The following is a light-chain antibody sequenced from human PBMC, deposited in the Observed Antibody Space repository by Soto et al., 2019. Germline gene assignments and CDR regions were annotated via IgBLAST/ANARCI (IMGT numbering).Light chain of an antibody. CDR1: QSISSY. V-gene: IGKV3-11*01. CDR3: HQRSTWPFT. CDR2: DAS. Sequence: EIVLTQSPATLSLSPGERATLSCRASQSISSYLAWYQQKPDQAPRLLIYDASNRATGIPARVSGSGSGTDFTLTISSLEPEEFAVYYCHQRSTWPFTFGPGTKVDIK. J-gene: IGKJ3*01.